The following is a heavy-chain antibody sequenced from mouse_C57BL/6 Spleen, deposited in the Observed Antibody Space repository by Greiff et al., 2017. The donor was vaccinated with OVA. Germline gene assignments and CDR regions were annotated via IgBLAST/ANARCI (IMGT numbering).Heavy chain of an antibody. CDR2: INPGSGGT. CDR1: GYAFTNYL. D-gene: IGHD1-1*01. Sequence: QVQLQQSGAELVRPGTSVKVSCKASGYAFTNYLIEWVKQRPGQGLEWIGVINPGSGGTNYNEKFKGKGTLTADKYSSTAYMQLSSLTSEDYAVYVCARSRSGITTVVGDSWGQGTTLTVSS. CDR3: ARSRSGITTVVGDS. J-gene: IGHJ2*01. V-gene: IGHV1-54*01.